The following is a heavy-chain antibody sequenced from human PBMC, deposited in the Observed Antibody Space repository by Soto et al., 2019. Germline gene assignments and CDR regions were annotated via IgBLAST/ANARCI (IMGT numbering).Heavy chain of an antibody. CDR2: IIPILGLA. Sequence: QVQLVQSGAEVKKPGSSVKVSCKASGDTFSSYTLTWVRQAPGQGLEWMGRIIPILGLANYAQKFQGRVTITADKSTSTAYMELSSLRSEDTAVHYCARDREGYSSGWYGYYFDYWGQGTPVTVSS. CDR3: ARDREGYSSGWYGYYFDY. D-gene: IGHD6-19*01. CDR1: GDTFSSYT. V-gene: IGHV1-69*08. J-gene: IGHJ4*02.